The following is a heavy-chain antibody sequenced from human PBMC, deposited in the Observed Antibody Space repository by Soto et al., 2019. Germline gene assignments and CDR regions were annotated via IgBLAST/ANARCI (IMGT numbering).Heavy chain of an antibody. D-gene: IGHD4-17*01. Sequence: GGSLRLSCAVSGFTFTTYWMTWVRQAPGKGPEWVANIKQDGSEKYYVDSVKGRFTISRDNAKNSLYLQMNSLRAEDTGIYYCARVELTVVTTSYFYYMDVWGKGTTVTVSS. CDR3: ARVELTVVTTSYFYYMDV. V-gene: IGHV3-7*01. CDR2: IKQDGSEK. CDR1: GFTFTTYW. J-gene: IGHJ6*03.